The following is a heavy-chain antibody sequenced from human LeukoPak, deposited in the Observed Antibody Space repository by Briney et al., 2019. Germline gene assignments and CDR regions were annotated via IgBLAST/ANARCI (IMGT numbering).Heavy chain of an antibody. CDR2: ISYDGSNK. Sequence: PGGSLRLSCAASGFTFSSYGMHWVRQAPGKGLEWVAVISYDGSNKYYADSVKGRFTISRDNSKNTLYLQMNSLRAEDTAVYYCAKVGVVVAATTEDYYYMDVWGKGTTVTVPS. V-gene: IGHV3-30*18. CDR1: GFTFSSYG. D-gene: IGHD2-15*01. J-gene: IGHJ6*03. CDR3: AKVGVVVAATTEDYYYMDV.